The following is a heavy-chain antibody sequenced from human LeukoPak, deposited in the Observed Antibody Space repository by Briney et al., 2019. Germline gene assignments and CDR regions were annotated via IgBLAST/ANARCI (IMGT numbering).Heavy chain of an antibody. J-gene: IGHJ5*01. Sequence: GGSLRLSCAASGFTFSDYYMTWIRQAPGRGLEWVSYFSSSDGVTDYADSVKGRFTISRDNAKNSLYLQMNSLRVEDTAVYYCTRGGLGYCTSIDCYAYNWFDSWGQGTLVTVSS. D-gene: IGHD2-2*01. CDR3: TRGGLGYCTSIDCYAYNWFDS. CDR2: FSSSDGVT. CDR1: GFTFSDYY. V-gene: IGHV3-11*01.